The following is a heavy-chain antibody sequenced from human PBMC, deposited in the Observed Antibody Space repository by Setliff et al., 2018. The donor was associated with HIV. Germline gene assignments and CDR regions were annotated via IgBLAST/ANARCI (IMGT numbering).Heavy chain of an antibody. J-gene: IGHJ5*02. V-gene: IGHV4-59*08. CDR1: GGSISNYY. CDR3: ARHRYYAILFDP. Sequence: SETLSLPCTVSGGSISNYYWSWIRQPPGKGLEWSGYIYYSGSTNYHPSLKSRVTILVDSSRNQFSLRLSSVTAADTAVYYCARHRYYAILFDPWGQGTLVTVSS. CDR2: IYYSGST. D-gene: IGHD3-9*01.